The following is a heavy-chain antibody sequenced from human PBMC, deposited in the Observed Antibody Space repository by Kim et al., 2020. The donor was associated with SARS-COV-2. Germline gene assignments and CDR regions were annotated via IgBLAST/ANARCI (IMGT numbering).Heavy chain of an antibody. CDR3: ARDSRTTYCSGGSCYLDYYYGMDV. J-gene: IGHJ6*02. V-gene: IGHV6-1*01. CDR2: TYYRSKWYN. CDR1: GDSVSSNSAA. D-gene: IGHD2-15*01. Sequence: SQTLSLTCAISGDSVSSNSAAWNWIRQSPSRGLEWLGRTYYRSKWYNDYAVSVKSRITINPDTSKNQFSLQLNSVTPEDTAVYYCARDSRTTYCSGGSCYLDYYYGMDVWGQGTTVTVSS.